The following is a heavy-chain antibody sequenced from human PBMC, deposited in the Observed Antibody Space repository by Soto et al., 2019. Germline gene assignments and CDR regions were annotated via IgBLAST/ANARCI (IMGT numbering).Heavy chain of an antibody. V-gene: IGHV4-34*01. CDR2: INHSGST. CDR1: GGSFSGYY. CDR3: ARYSLFMVWNAFDI. D-gene: IGHD3-10*01. Sequence: PSETLSLTCAVYGGSFSGYYWSWIRQPPGKGLEWIGEINHSGSTNYNPSLKSRVTISVDTSKNQFSLKLSSVTAADTAVYYCARYSLFMVWNAFDIWGQGTMVTVSS. J-gene: IGHJ3*02.